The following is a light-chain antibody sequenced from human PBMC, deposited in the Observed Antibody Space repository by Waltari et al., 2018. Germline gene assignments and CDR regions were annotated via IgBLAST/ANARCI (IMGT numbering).Light chain of an antibody. CDR3: QQYAGSPET. J-gene: IGKJ1*01. CDR2: GAS. Sequence: EIVLTQSPGTLSLSPGERATLSCRASQSISGSYLAWYQPKPGQAPRLLIYGASSRATGIPDRFSGSGSGTDFTLTINRLEPEDFAVYYCQQYAGSPETFGQGTKVEIK. V-gene: IGKV3-20*01. CDR1: QSISGSY.